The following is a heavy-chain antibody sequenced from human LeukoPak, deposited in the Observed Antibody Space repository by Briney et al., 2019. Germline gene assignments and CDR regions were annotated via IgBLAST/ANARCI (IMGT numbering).Heavy chain of an antibody. J-gene: IGHJ5*02. CDR1: GGSISSSNW. CDR2: IYHSGST. CDR3: ARAYSSSWYFNWFDP. Sequence: SETLSLTCAVSGGSISSSNWWSWVRQPPGQGLEWVGEIYHSGSTNYNPSLTSRVTISVDTSKNQFSLKLSSVTAADTAVYFCARAYSSSWYFNWFDPWGQGTQVTVSS. D-gene: IGHD6-13*01. V-gene: IGHV4-4*02.